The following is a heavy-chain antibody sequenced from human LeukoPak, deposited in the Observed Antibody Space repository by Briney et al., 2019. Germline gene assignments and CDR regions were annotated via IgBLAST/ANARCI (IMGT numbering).Heavy chain of an antibody. CDR2: ISSSGSTI. CDR1: GFTFSDYY. J-gene: IGHJ4*02. CDR3: AKRGSYPSYYFDY. D-gene: IGHD1-26*01. V-gene: IGHV3-11*01. Sequence: GGSLRLSCAASGFTFSDYYMSWIRQAPGKGLEWVSYISSSGSTIYYADSVKGRFTISRDNSKNTLYLQMNSLRAEDTAVYYCAKRGSYPSYYFDYWGQGTLVTVSS.